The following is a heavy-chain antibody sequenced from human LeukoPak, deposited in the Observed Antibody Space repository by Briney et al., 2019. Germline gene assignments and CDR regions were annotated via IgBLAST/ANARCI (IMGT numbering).Heavy chain of an antibody. CDR3: ARRSIVGATFDAFDI. J-gene: IGHJ3*02. CDR1: GYSFTSYW. CDR2: IYPGDSDT. V-gene: IGHV5-51*01. Sequence: GESLKISCKGSGYSFTSYWIGWVRQMPGKGLEWMGIIYPGDSDTRYSPSFQGQVTISADKSISTAYLQWSSLKASDTAMYYCARRSIVGATFDAFDIWGQGTMVTVSS. D-gene: IGHD1-26*01.